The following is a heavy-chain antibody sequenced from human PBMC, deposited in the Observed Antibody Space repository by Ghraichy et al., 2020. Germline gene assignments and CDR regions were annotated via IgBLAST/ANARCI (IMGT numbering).Heavy chain of an antibody. J-gene: IGHJ4*03. CDR1: GFTFRTYN. CDR2: ISSGASTM. V-gene: IGHV3-48*02. CDR3: ARKPRDGGNGFDC. D-gene: IGHD2-8*01. Sequence: GGSLRLSCATSGFTFRTYNMHWVRQAPGKGLEWVSSISSGASTMYYADSVKGRFTISRDNAKNSLYLQMDSLRDEDTAVYYCARKPRDGGNGFDCWGQGTLVTVSS.